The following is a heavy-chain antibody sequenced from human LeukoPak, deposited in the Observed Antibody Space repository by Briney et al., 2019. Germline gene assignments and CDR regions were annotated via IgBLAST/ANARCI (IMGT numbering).Heavy chain of an antibody. J-gene: IGHJ4*02. D-gene: IGHD1-26*01. Sequence: PGGSLRLSCAASGFTFSSHSMNWVRQAPGKGLEWVSATSASGRSTYYADSVKGRFTISRDNSKNTLYLQMNSLRAEDTAVYYCARDLSGSLYYFDYWGQGTLVTVSS. V-gene: IGHV3-23*01. CDR2: TSASGRST. CDR3: ARDLSGSLYYFDY. CDR1: GFTFSSHS.